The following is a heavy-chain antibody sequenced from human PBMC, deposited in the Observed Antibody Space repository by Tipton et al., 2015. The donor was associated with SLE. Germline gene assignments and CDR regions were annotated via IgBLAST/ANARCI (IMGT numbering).Heavy chain of an antibody. V-gene: IGHV3-11*05. CDR2: ISSSSSYT. J-gene: IGHJ6*02. CDR1: GFTFSDYY. CDR3: ARDPAYYYGSGSLDV. Sequence: SLRLSCAASGFTFSDYYMSWIRQAPGKGLEWVSYISSSSSYTNYADSVKGRFTISRDNSKNTLYLQMNSLRAEDTAVYYCARDPAYYYGSGSLDVWGQGTTVTVSS. D-gene: IGHD3-10*01.